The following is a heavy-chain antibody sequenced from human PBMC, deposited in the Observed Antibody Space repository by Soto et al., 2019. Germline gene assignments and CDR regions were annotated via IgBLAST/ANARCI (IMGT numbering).Heavy chain of an antibody. Sequence: EVQLVESGGGLVQPGGSLRLSCAASGFTFSSYAMHWVRQAPGKGLEYVSAISSNGGSTYYANSVKGRFTISRDNSKNTLYLQMGSLRAEDMAVYYCAREMTGYYPLDYWGQGTLVTVSS. CDR2: ISSNGGST. V-gene: IGHV3-64*01. J-gene: IGHJ4*02. CDR1: GFTFSSYA. D-gene: IGHD3-9*01. CDR3: AREMTGYYPLDY.